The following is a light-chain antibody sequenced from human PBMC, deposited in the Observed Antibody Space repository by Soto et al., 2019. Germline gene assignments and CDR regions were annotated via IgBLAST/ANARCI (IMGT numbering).Light chain of an antibody. CDR2: DAS. Sequence: DIQLTQSPSFLSASVGYRVTITCRASQGISSYLAWYQQKPGKAPKLLIYDASSLESGVPSRFSGSGSGTEFTLTISSLQPDDFVTYYCQQYNTNSWTFGQGTKVDI. V-gene: IGKV1-9*01. CDR3: QQYNTNSWT. J-gene: IGKJ1*01. CDR1: QGISSY.